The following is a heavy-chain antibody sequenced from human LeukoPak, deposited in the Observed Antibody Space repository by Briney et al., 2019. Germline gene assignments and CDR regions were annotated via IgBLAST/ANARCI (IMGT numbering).Heavy chain of an antibody. CDR3: ARAALGYCSGGSCRNDAFDI. V-gene: IGHV4-34*01. CDR1: GGSISSYY. CDR2: INHSGST. Sequence: SETLSLTCTVSGGSISSYYWSWIRQPPGKGLEWIGEINHSGSTNYNPSLKSRVTISVDTSKNQFSLKLSSVTAADTAVYYCARAALGYCSGGSCRNDAFDIWGQGTMVTVSS. D-gene: IGHD2-15*01. J-gene: IGHJ3*02.